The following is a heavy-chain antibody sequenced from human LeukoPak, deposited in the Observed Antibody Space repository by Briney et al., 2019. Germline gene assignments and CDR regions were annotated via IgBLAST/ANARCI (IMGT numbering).Heavy chain of an antibody. CDR2: ISYDGSNK. V-gene: IGHV3-30-3*01. CDR3: GLSMVRALSPDY. J-gene: IGHJ4*02. CDR1: GFTFSSYA. Sequence: PGGSLRLSCAASGFTFSSYAMHWVRQAPGKGLEWVAVISYDGSNKYYADSVRGRFTISRDNSKNTLYLQMNSLRAEDTAVYYCGLSMVRALSPDYWGQGTLVTVSS. D-gene: IGHD3-10*01.